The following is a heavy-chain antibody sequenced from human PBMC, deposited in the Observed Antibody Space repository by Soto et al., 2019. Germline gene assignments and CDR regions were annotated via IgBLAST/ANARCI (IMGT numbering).Heavy chain of an antibody. J-gene: IGHJ4*02. Sequence: EVQLVESGGDLFQPGGSLRLSCAASGFTYSSLWMTWVRQAPGKGLECVANIKEDGSVKYYVDSVKGRFTISRDNAKNSLYLQMVGLRAEDTAVYYCARATRSPDFRGQGTLVTVSS. CDR1: GFTYSSLW. CDR3: ARATRSPDF. V-gene: IGHV3-7*05. CDR2: IKEDGSVK.